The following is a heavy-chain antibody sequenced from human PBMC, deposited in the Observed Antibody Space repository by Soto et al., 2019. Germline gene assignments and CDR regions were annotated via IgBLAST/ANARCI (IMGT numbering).Heavy chain of an antibody. CDR3: ARHYGDYLNYYYYYGMDV. Sequence: LRISCAASGFTVSSNYMIWVRQAPGKGLEWVSVIYSGGSTYYADSVKGRFTISRDNSKNTLYLQMNSLRAEDTHVYYCARHYGDYLNYYYYYGMDVWGQGTTVTVSS. V-gene: IGHV3-53*01. J-gene: IGHJ6*02. D-gene: IGHD4-17*01. CDR2: IYSGGST. CDR1: GFTVSSNY.